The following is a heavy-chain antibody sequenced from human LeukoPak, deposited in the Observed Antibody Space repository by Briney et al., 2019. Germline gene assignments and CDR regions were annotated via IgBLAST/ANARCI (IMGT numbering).Heavy chain of an antibody. CDR1: GFTFSSYS. CDR3: ARGGAPRSNWGSRYFDL. Sequence: EGSLRLSCAASGFTFSSYSMNWVRQAPGKGLEWVSYIRSNSRTIYYADSVKGRFTISRDNSKNTLYLQMNSLRAEDTAVYYCARGGAPRSNWGSRYFDLWGRGTLVTVSS. D-gene: IGHD7-27*01. CDR2: IRSNSRTI. V-gene: IGHV3-48*01. J-gene: IGHJ2*01.